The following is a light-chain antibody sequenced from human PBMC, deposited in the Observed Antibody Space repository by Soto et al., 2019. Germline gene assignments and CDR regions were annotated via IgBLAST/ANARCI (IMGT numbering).Light chain of an antibody. CDR3: QQYNNWPTHT. V-gene: IGKV3-15*01. CDR2: GAS. Sequence: EIVMTQSPATLSVSPGESATLSCRASQSVNTNLAWYQQKPGRAPRLLIHGASTRATGIPARFSGSGSGTEFTLNISSLQSEDFAVYYCQQYNNWPTHTFGQGNKLEIK. J-gene: IGKJ2*01. CDR1: QSVNTN.